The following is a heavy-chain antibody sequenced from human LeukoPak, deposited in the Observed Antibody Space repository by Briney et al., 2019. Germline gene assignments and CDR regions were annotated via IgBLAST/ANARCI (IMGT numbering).Heavy chain of an antibody. Sequence: GGALRLSCAASGFTFSSYSMHWVRQAPGKGLEWGAVISNDGTNKYYADSAKGRFTISRDNSKNTLYLQMNSLRAEDTAVYYCARDPNCGGDCYSRIWGQGTLVTVSS. D-gene: IGHD2-21*01. CDR3: ARDPNCGGDCYSRI. J-gene: IGHJ4*02. V-gene: IGHV3-30-3*01. CDR2: ISNDGTNK. CDR1: GFTFSSYS.